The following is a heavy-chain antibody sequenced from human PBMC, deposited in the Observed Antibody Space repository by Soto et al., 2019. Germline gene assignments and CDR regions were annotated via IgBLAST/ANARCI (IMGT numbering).Heavy chain of an antibody. CDR1: GTIVNHC. CDR3: ARDWADIVVVPAATDAFDI. D-gene: IGHD2-2*01. CDR2: IYYSGST. J-gene: IGHJ3*02. V-gene: IGHV4-59*11. Sequence: GTIVNHCCRCIMQTTGKGLEWIGYIYYSGSTNYNPSLKSRVTISVDTSKNQFSLKLSSVTAADTAVYYCARDWADIVVVPAATDAFDIWGQGTMVTV.